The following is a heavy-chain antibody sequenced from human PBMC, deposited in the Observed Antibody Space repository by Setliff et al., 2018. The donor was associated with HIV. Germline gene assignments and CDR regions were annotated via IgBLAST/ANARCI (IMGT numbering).Heavy chain of an antibody. V-gene: IGHV3-74*01. D-gene: IGHD3-3*01. CDR3: AKDRSEITIFGVIISH. Sequence: PGGSLRLSCAASGFTFANYWMHWVRQAPGKGLVWVSRIHYDGSTTNYADFVKGRFTISRDNSKNTLYLQMNSLRAEDTAVYYCAKDRSEITIFGVIISHWGQGSLVTVSS. CDR2: IHYDGSTT. J-gene: IGHJ4*02. CDR1: GFTFANYW.